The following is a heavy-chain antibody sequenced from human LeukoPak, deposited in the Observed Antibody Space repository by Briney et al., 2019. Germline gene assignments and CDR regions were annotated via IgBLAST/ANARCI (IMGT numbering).Heavy chain of an antibody. D-gene: IGHD3-10*01. CDR1: GFTVSSNY. J-gene: IGHJ4*02. CDR3: ARLWFGELPDDY. Sequence: GGSLRLSWAASGFTVSSNYMSWVRQAPGKGLEWVSVIYSGGSTYYADSVKGRFTISRDNSKNTLYLQMNSLRAEDTAVYYCARLWFGELPDDYWGQGTLVTVSS. CDR2: IYSGGST. V-gene: IGHV3-53*01.